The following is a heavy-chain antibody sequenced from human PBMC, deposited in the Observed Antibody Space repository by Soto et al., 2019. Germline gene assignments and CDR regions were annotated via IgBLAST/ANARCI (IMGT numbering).Heavy chain of an antibody. J-gene: IGHJ4*02. V-gene: IGHV4-39*01. D-gene: IGHD3-10*01. CDR1: GGSISSSSYY. CDR2: IYYSGST. CDR3: ARRPSPRPFRFDY. Sequence: QLQLQESGPGLVKPSETLSLPCTVSGGSISSSSYYWGWIRQPPGKGLEWLGSIYYSGSTYYNPSLKSRVTISVDTSKNQFSLKLSSVTAADPAVYYCARRPSPRPFRFDYWGQGTLVTVAS.